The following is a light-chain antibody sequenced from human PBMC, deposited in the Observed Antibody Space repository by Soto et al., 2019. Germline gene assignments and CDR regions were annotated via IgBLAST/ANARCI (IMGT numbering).Light chain of an antibody. CDR2: AES. J-gene: IGKJ3*01. V-gene: IGKV1-27*01. Sequence: DIQMTQSPSSLSASVGDRVTITCRASQDIVNYLAWYQQKPGKVPKLLIYAESTLQSGVPSRFSGSGSGTDFPLTISSLQPEDVATYYGQQYDSAPFTVGPGTKVDIK. CDR1: QDIVNY. CDR3: QQYDSAPFT.